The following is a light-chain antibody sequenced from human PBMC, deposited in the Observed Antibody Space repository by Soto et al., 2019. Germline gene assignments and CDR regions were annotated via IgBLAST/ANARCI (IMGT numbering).Light chain of an antibody. CDR2: KAS. CDR3: QQYNSYSPYT. J-gene: IGKJ2*01. CDR1: QSISSW. V-gene: IGKV1-5*03. Sequence: DIQMTQSPSTLSASVGDRVTITCPASQSISSWLAWYQQKPGKAPKLLIYKASSLESGVPSRFSGSGSGTEFTLTISSLQPDDFATYYCQQYNSYSPYTFGQGTKLEIK.